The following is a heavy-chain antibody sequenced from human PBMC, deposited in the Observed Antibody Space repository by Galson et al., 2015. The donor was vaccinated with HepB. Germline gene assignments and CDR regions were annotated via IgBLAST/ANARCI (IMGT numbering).Heavy chain of an antibody. Sequence: SVKVSCKASGGTFSSYTISWVRQAPGQGLEWMGRIIPILGIANYAQKFQGRVTITADKSTSTAYMELSSLRSEDTAVYYCARFPIDYDSSGYSNFSWGQGTLVTVSS. J-gene: IGHJ4*02. V-gene: IGHV1-69*02. CDR3: ARFPIDYDSSGYSNFS. CDR1: GGTFSSYT. CDR2: IIPILGIA. D-gene: IGHD3-22*01.